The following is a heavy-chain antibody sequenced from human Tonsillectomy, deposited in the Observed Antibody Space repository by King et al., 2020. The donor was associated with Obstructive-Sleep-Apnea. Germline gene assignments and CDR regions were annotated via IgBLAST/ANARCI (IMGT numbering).Heavy chain of an antibody. CDR3: ARLRNIVVVVAATGPLSY. CDR2: ISYDGSNK. Sequence: QLVQSGGGVVQPGRSLRLSCAASGFTFSSYAMHWVRQAPGKGLEWVAVISYDGSNKYYSDSVKGRFTISRDNSKNTLYLQMNSLRAEDTAVYYCARLRNIVVVVAATGPLSYWGQGTLVTVSS. CDR1: GFTFSSYA. V-gene: IGHV3-30-3*01. J-gene: IGHJ4*02. D-gene: IGHD2-15*01.